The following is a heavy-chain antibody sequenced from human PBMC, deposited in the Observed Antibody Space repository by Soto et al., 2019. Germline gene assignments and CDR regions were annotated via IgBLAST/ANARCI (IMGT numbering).Heavy chain of an antibody. CDR2: IYYSGST. V-gene: IGHV4-59*11. CDR3: ATHQYSPRWWGSVGFDH. Sequence: IHSRIWSRAPTDKGLELIGNIYYSGSTNYNPSLKSRVILSVDTSKKQFSMKLSSVTAADTAVYYCATHQYSPRWWGSVGFDHWSHGTFVSVS. CDR1: IHS. J-gene: IGHJ4*01. D-gene: IGHD6-19*01.